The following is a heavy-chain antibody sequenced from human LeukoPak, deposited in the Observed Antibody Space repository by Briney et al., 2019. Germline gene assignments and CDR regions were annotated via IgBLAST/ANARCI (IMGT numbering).Heavy chain of an antibody. D-gene: IGHD2-2*01. J-gene: IGHJ4*02. CDR3: ARYYCSSTICSHFDY. CDR1: GGSISSYY. Sequence: PSETLSLTCTVSGGSISSYYWSWLRQPPGKGLEWIGYIYYSGNTNYNPSLKSRVTISVDTSKNQFSLKLSSVTAADTAVYYRARYYCSSTICSHFDYWGQGTLVTVSS. V-gene: IGHV4-59*01. CDR2: IYYSGNT.